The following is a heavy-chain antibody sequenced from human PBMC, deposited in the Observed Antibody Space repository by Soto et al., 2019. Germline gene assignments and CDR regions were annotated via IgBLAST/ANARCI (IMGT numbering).Heavy chain of an antibody. Sequence: EVQLVESGGGLVQPGGSLRLSCAASGLTVSSNYMSWVRQAPGKGLECVSLIYTGGNTYYADSVRGRFTISRDSSKNILYLQMNSLRGEDTAVYYCARGPYRSSSYGSGFDPWGQGTLVTVSS. CDR2: IYTGGNT. V-gene: IGHV3-66*01. CDR1: GLTVSSNY. CDR3: ARGPYRSSSYGSGFDP. D-gene: IGHD6-13*01. J-gene: IGHJ5*02.